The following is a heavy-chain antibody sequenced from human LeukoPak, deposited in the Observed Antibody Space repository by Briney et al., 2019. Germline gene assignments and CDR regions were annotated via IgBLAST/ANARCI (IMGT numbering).Heavy chain of an antibody. J-gene: IGHJ4*02. Sequence: GGSLRLSCAASGFTFSSYAMSWVRQAPGKGLEWVSAISGSGGSTYYADSVKGRFTISRDNSKNTLYLQMNSLRAEDTAVYCCAKLRITMIVVVPYYFDYWGQGTLVTVSS. V-gene: IGHV3-23*01. CDR2: ISGSGGST. D-gene: IGHD3-22*01. CDR3: AKLRITMIVVVPYYFDY. CDR1: GFTFSSYA.